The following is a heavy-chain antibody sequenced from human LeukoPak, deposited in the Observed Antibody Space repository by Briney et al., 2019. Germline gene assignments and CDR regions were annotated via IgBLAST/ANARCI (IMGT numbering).Heavy chain of an antibody. Sequence: QPGRSLRLSCAASGFTFDDYAMHWVRQAPGKGLEWVSGISWNSGSIGYADSVKGRFTISRDNAKNSLYLQMNSLRAEDMALYYCAKAAEGVVPAADGAFDIWGQGTMVTVSS. CDR3: AKAAEGVVPAADGAFDI. CDR1: GFTFDDYA. V-gene: IGHV3-9*03. D-gene: IGHD2-2*01. J-gene: IGHJ3*02. CDR2: ISWNSGSI.